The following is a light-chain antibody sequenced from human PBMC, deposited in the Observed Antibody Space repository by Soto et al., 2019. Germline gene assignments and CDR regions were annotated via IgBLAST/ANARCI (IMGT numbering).Light chain of an antibody. V-gene: IGKV3-11*01. CDR2: DAS. CDR3: QQRSTRIT. CDR1: QRVAGS. J-gene: IGKJ5*01. Sequence: EVVLTQSPATLSLSPGERATLSCRASQRVAGSLAWYQHKPGQPPRLLIYDASTRAAGIPARFSGSGSGTDFTLTVSSLEPEDFAVYYCQQRSTRITFGQWTRLESK.